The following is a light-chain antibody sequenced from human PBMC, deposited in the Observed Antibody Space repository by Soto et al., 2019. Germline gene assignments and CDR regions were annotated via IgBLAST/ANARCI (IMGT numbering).Light chain of an antibody. CDR2: GNS. V-gene: IGLV1-40*01. Sequence: QSVLPQPPSVSGAPGQRVTISCTWSSSNIGAGYDVHWYQQLPGTAPKLLIYGNSNRPSGVPDRFSGSKSGTSASLAITGLQAEDEADYYCQSYDISLSGVVFGGGTKVTVL. J-gene: IGLJ2*01. CDR1: SSNIGAGYD. CDR3: QSYDISLSGVV.